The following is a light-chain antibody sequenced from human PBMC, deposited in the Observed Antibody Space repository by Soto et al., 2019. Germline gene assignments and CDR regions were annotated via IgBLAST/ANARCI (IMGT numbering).Light chain of an antibody. Sequence: QLVLTQPPSASGAPGQRISISCSGSSANIGTNTVNWYQHLPGTAPKLLIHTDSQRSSGVPDRFSASKSATVASLAISGLQSDDGADYYCSTWDDSLNGPVFGGGTKLTVL. CDR2: TDS. J-gene: IGLJ2*01. V-gene: IGLV1-44*01. CDR1: SANIGTNT. CDR3: STWDDSLNGPV.